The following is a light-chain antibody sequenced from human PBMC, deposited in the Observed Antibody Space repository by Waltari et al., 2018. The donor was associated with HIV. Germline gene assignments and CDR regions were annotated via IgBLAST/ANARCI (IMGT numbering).Light chain of an antibody. J-gene: IGLJ3*02. Sequence: QPVLTQSSSASASLGSSVKLTCTLTSGHSRNIIAWHQQQPGKAPRYLMKLEGGGSYNKGSGVPDRFSGSSYEADRYLTFSNLQFEEEDDYYCETWDRSTWVFGGGTKLTVL. V-gene: IGLV4-60*02. CDR3: ETWDRSTWV. CDR2: LEGGGSY. CDR1: SGHSRNI.